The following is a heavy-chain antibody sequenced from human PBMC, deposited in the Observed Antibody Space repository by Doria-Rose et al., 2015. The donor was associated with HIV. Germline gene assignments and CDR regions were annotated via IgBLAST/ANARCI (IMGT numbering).Heavy chain of an antibody. Sequence: GLEWVAVISFDGSDKNYADSVKGRFTISRDNSKNTLSLQMNSLRTEDTAVYYCARDPLAVPSGIDYWGQGALVTVSS. CDR2: ISFDGSDK. J-gene: IGHJ4*02. V-gene: IGHV3-30-3*01. CDR3: ARDPLAVPSGIDY. D-gene: IGHD6-19*01.